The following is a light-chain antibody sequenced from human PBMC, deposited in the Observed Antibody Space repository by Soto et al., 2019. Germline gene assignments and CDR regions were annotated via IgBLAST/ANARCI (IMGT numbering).Light chain of an antibody. Sequence: EIVMTQSPATLSLSPWETATLSCRASQSVHSNLAWFQQHPGQAPRLLIYGASSRATGIPVRFSGSGSGTEFTLIISSLQSEDSAVYYCQQYNSWLWTFGQGTKVDIK. CDR2: GAS. V-gene: IGKV3-15*01. CDR1: QSVHSN. J-gene: IGKJ1*01. CDR3: QQYNSWLWT.